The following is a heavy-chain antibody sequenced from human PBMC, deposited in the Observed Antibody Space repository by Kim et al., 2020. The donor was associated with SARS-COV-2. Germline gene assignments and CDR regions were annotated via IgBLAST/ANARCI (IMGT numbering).Heavy chain of an antibody. CDR1: GGTFSSYA. CDR3: ARDGGNSDAFDI. CDR2: IIPIFGTA. D-gene: IGHD2-21*02. V-gene: IGHV1-69*13. J-gene: IGHJ3*02. Sequence: SVKVSCKASGGTFSSYAISWVRQAPGQGREWMGGIIPIFGTANYAQKFQGRVTITADESTSTAYMELSSLRSEDTAVYYCARDGGNSDAFDIWGQGTMVTVSS.